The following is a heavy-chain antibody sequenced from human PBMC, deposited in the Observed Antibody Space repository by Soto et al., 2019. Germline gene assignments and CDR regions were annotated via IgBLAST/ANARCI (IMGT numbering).Heavy chain of an antibody. D-gene: IGHD4-4*01. CDR3: ARSRDGYSFYFYYGVDG. J-gene: IGHJ6*02. CDR2: ILHDGSAE. Sequence: GGSLRLSCAASGFTFTSYGMHWVRQAPGKGLEWMALILHDGSAEYYADSVKGRFTISRDNSKTTLYLQMNSLRAEDTAVYYCARSRDGYSFYFYYGVDGWGQGTTVTVSS. V-gene: IGHV3-30*03. CDR1: GFTFTSYG.